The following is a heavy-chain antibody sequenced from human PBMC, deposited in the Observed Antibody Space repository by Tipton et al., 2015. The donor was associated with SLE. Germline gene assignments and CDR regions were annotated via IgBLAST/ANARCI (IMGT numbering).Heavy chain of an antibody. V-gene: IGHV4-59*01. D-gene: IGHD3-10*01. CDR3: ARFEGYASGTLNAFDI. CDR2: IFYSGST. CDR1: GGSISDYY. Sequence: LSLTCIVSGGSISDYYWSWIRQPPGKGLEWIGNIFYSGSTNYNPPLKSRVTISVDTFKNQFSLKLISLTAADTAVYYCARFEGYASGTLNAFDIWGQGTTVTVSS. J-gene: IGHJ3*02.